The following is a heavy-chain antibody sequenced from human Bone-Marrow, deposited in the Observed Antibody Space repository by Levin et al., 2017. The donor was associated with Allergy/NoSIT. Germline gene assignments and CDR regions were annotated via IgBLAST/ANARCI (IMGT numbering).Heavy chain of an antibody. CDR3: AKDWGVAAAGPYYYYGMDV. CDR1: GFAFEEYA. J-gene: IGHJ6*02. V-gene: IGHV3-9*01. D-gene: IGHD6-13*01. CDR2: ITWNSDNL. Sequence: PGGSLRLSCAASGFAFEEYAMHWVRQAPGKGLEWVSGITWNSDNLGYADSVKGRFTISRDNARNSLFLQMNSLRSDDTALYYCAKDWGVAAAGPYYYYGMDVWGQGTTVTISS.